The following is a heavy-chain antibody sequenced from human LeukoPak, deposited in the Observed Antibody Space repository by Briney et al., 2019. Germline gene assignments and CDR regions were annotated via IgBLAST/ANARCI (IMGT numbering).Heavy chain of an antibody. CDR1: GFTFSSYS. CDR3: ARDKFIRDGYNYPPLDY. CDR2: ISSSSSTI. V-gene: IGHV3-48*01. D-gene: IGHD5-24*01. J-gene: IGHJ4*02. Sequence: PGGSLRLSCAASGFTFSSYSMNWVRQAPGKGLEWVSYISSSSSTIYYADSVKARFTISRDNAKNSLYLQMNSLRAEDTAVYYCARDKFIRDGYNYPPLDYWGQGTLVTVSS.